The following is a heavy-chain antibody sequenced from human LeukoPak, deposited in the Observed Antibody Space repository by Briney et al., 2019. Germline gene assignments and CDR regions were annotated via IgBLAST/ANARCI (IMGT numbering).Heavy chain of an antibody. D-gene: IGHD5-24*01. CDR1: GFTFSRSA. CDR3: ARRRDGYNPELDY. CDR2: ISNDGMRK. V-gene: IGHV3-30*04. Sequence: PGGSLRLSCAASGFTFSRSAMHWVRQPPGKGLEWMAVISNDGMRKFHADSVKGRFTISGDNSKNTLYLQMDSLTTEDTALYYCARRRDGYNPELDYWGQGTLVTVSS. J-gene: IGHJ4*02.